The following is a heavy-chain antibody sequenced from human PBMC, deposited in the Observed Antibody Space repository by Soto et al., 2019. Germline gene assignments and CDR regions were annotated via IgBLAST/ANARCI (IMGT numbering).Heavy chain of an antibody. CDR2: IYYSGST. D-gene: IGHD3-9*01. CDR3: ARDRRQRTYYDILTGFYYYGMDV. J-gene: IGHJ6*02. Sequence: SETLSLTCTVSGGSVSSGSHYWSWIRQPPGKGLEWIGYIYYSGSTNYNPSLKSRVTISVDTSKNQFSLKLSSVTAADTAVYYCARDRRQRTYYDILTGFYYYGMDVWGQGTTVTVSS. V-gene: IGHV4-61*01. CDR1: GGSVSSGSHY.